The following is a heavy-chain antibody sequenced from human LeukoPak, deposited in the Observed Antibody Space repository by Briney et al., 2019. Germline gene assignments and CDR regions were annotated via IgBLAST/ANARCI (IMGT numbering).Heavy chain of an antibody. V-gene: IGHV4-59*01. J-gene: IGHJ4*02. Sequence: ASETLSLTCTLSGGSISTYYWSWIRQPPGKGLEWIGYIYHSGNTNYNPSLKSRVTISVDTSKNQFSLKLSSVTAADTAVYYCARGGGYASPIGYWGQGALVTVSS. D-gene: IGHD5-12*01. CDR1: GGSISTYY. CDR3: ARGGGYASPIGY. CDR2: IYHSGNT.